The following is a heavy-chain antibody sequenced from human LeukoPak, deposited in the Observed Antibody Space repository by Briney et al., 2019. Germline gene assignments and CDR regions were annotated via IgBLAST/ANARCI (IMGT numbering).Heavy chain of an antibody. V-gene: IGHV3-48*01. Sequence: GGSLRLSCAASGFTFSSYGMHCVRQAPGKGLEWVSYITSSSSTIYYADSVKGRFTMSRENAENSLYLQMNSLRAEDTAVYYCARNFDSWGQGTLVTVSS. J-gene: IGHJ4*02. D-gene: IGHD2/OR15-2a*01. CDR3: ARNFDS. CDR2: ITSSSSTI. CDR1: GFTFSSYG.